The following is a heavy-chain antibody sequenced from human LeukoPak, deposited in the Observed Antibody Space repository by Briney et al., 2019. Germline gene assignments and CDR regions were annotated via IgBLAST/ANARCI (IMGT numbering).Heavy chain of an antibody. CDR2: ISDNSNTI. V-gene: IGHV3-48*01. Sequence: GGSLRLSCAASGFTFSSFNMNWVRQAPGKGLEWVSYISDNSNTIYYAGSVKGRFTISRDNAKNSLYLQMNSLRAEDTAVYYCARGSGSYGVDYWGQGTLVTVSS. CDR3: ARGSGSYGVDY. J-gene: IGHJ4*02. D-gene: IGHD1-26*01. CDR1: GFTFSSFN.